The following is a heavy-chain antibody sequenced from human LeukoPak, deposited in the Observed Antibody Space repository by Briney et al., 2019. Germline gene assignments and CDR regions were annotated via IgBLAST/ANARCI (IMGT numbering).Heavy chain of an antibody. D-gene: IGHD3-22*01. CDR2: INRSGST. Sequence: SETLSLTCAVYGGSFSGYYWSWIRQPPGKGLEWIGEINRSGSTNYNPSLKSRVTISVDTSKNQFSLKLSSVTAADTAVYYCASRSGYYYDSSGYGPPDYWGQGTLVTVSS. CDR3: ASRSGYYYDSSGYGPPDY. V-gene: IGHV4-34*01. J-gene: IGHJ4*02. CDR1: GGSFSGYY.